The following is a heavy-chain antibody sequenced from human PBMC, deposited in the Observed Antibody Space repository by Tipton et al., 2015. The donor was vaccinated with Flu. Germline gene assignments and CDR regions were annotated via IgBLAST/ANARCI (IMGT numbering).Heavy chain of an antibody. D-gene: IGHD3-10*02. CDR3: ARLSYYDVDLKNFYFED. CDR1: GGSISSSSYY. J-gene: IGHJ4*02. CDR2: IYYSGST. V-gene: IGHV4-39*01. Sequence: TLSLTCTVSGGSISSSSYYWGWIRQPPGKGLEWIGSIYYSGSTYYNPSLKSRVTLSVDTSKNQFSLKLNSVTAADTAVYYCARLSYYDVDLKNFYFEDWGQGTLVTVSS.